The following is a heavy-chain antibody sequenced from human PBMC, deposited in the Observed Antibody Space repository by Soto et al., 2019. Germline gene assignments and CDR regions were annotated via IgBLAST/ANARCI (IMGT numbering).Heavy chain of an antibody. J-gene: IGHJ4*02. CDR2: INHSGST. CDR3: ARGRRALADSSSVGDY. Sequence: SETLSLTCAVYGGSFSGYYWSWIRQPPGKGLEWIGEINHSGSTNYNPSLKSRVTISVDTSKNQFSLKLSSVTAADTAVYYCARGRRALADSSSVGDYWGQGTLVTVSS. D-gene: IGHD6-6*01. V-gene: IGHV4-34*01. CDR1: GGSFSGYY.